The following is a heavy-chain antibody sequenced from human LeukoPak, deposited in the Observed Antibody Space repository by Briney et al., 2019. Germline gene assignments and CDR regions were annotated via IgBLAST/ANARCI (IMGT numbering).Heavy chain of an antibody. D-gene: IGHD6-13*01. Sequence: PSETLSLTCTVSGGSISSGGYYWSWIRQPPGKGLEWIGYIYHSGSTYYNPSLKSRVTISVDRSKNQFSLKLSSVTAADTAVYYCARVPPIGQLVDYWGQGTLVTVSS. J-gene: IGHJ4*02. CDR3: ARVPPIGQLVDY. CDR2: IYHSGST. CDR1: GGSISSGGYY. V-gene: IGHV4-30-2*01.